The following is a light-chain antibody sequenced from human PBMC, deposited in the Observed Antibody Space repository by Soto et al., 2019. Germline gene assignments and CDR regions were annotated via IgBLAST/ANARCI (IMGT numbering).Light chain of an antibody. CDR1: SSDVGSYNL. Sequence: QSALTQPASVSGSPGQSITISCTGTSSDVGSYNLVSWYQQHPGKAPKLMIYDVSQWPSGVSNRFSGSKSGYTASLTISGLQAEDEADYYCHSYAGSTWGYVFGTGTKLTVL. V-gene: IGLV2-23*02. CDR3: HSYAGSTWGYV. J-gene: IGLJ1*01. CDR2: DVS.